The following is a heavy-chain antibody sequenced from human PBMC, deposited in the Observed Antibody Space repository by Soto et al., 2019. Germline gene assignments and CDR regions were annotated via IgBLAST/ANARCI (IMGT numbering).Heavy chain of an antibody. Sequence: QTGGSLRLSCAVSGFTFDDNAMHWVRQAPEKGLEWVSGINWKSDIGYADSVKGRFTISRDNAENSLYLQMNSLRAEDTALYYCAIPQDRGGRTTFIYWGQGTQVTVAS. J-gene: IGHJ4*02. CDR2: INWKSDI. CDR1: GFTFDDNA. D-gene: IGHD3-16*01. CDR3: AIPQDRGGRTTFIY. V-gene: IGHV3-9*01.